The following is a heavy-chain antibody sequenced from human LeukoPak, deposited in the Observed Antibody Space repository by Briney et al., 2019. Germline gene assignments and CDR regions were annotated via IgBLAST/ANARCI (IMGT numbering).Heavy chain of an antibody. CDR3: AKAGANWFDP. Sequence: GGPLRLSCAASGFTFSGYAMSWVRQAPGKGLQWVSTISRSGDNTYYADSVKGRFTISRDNSKNTLYLQMSSLRAEDTAVYYCAKAGANWFDPWGQGTLVTVSS. J-gene: IGHJ5*02. CDR1: GFTFSGYA. D-gene: IGHD3-10*01. CDR2: ISRSGDNT. V-gene: IGHV3-23*01.